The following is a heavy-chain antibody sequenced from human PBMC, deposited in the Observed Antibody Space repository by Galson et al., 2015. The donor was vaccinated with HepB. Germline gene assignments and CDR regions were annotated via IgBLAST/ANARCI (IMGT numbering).Heavy chain of an antibody. J-gene: IGHJ4*02. D-gene: IGHD6-13*01. CDR2: ISYDGSNK. CDR1: GFIFSNHG. CDR3: ASDSSSWYNHDDY. V-gene: IGHV3-30*19. Sequence: SLRLSCAASGFIFSNHGMNWVRQAPGKGLEWVAVISYDGSNKYYADSVKGRFTISRDNSKNTLYLQMNSLRAEDTAVYYCASDSSSWYNHDDYWGQGTLVTVSS.